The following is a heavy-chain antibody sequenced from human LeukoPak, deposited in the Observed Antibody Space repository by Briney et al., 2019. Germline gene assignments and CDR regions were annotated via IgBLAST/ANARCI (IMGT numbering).Heavy chain of an antibody. J-gene: IGHJ3*02. V-gene: IGHV3-30*18. D-gene: IGHD3-22*01. CDR1: GFTFSSYG. Sequence: PGRSLRLSCAASGFTFSSYGMHWVRQAPGKGLEWVAVISYDGGNKYYADSVKGRFTISRDNSKNTLYLQMNSLRAEDTAVYYCAELGVVADDAFDIWGQGTMVTVSS. CDR3: AELGVVADDAFDI. CDR2: ISYDGGNK.